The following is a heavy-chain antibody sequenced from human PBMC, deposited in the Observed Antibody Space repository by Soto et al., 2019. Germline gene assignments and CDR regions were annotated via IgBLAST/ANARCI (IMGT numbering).Heavy chain of an antibody. J-gene: IGHJ4*02. V-gene: IGHV4-59*08. CDR2: IYYSGST. D-gene: IGHD3-9*01. Sequence: PSGTLSLTCTVSGGSISSYYWSWIRQPPGKGLEWIGYIYYSGSTNYNPSLKSRVTISVDTSKNQFSLKLSSVTAADTAVYYCARQKSSYYDILTGYNADPDFDYWGQGTLVTVSS. CDR1: GGSISSYY. CDR3: ARQKSSYYDILTGYNADPDFDY.